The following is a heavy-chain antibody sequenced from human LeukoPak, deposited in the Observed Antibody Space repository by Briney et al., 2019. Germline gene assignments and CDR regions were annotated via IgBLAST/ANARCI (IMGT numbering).Heavy chain of an antibody. D-gene: IGHD2-2*01. J-gene: IGHJ5*02. CDR2: IFYSGST. V-gene: IGHV4-39*07. CDR1: GGSISTSSYY. Sequence: SETLSLTCTVSGGSISTSSYYWGWIRQPPGKGLEWIGNIFYSGSTYYSPSLKSRVTISLDTSRNQFSLKLTSVTAADTAVYYCARTTEDCSSTSCYQYWFDPWGQGTLVTVSS. CDR3: ARTTEDCSSTSCYQYWFDP.